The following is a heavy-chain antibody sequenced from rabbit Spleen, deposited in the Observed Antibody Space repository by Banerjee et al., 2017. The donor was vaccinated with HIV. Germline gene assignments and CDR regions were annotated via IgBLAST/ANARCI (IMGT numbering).Heavy chain of an antibody. CDR3: AKWGTGSSGNVNL. Sequence: QSLEESGGDLVKPGASLTLTCTASGFTINSDYFMCWVRQAPGKGLEWIACIYAGSSGNTYSATWAKGRFTISKTSSTTVTLQMTSLTVADTATYFCAKWGTGSSGNVNLWGQGTLVTVS. D-gene: IGHD1-1*01. CDR2: IYAGSSGNT. CDR1: GFTINSDYF. V-gene: IGHV1S40*01. J-gene: IGHJ4*01.